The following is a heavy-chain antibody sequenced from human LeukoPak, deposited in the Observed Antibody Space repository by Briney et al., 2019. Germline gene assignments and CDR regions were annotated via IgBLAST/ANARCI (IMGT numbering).Heavy chain of an antibody. V-gene: IGHV5-51*01. Sequence: GESLKISCKGSGYTFINYWIAWGRQMPGKGLEWMAIIYPGDSDTRYSPSFQGQVAISVDKSITTTYLQWDSLQASDTAMYYCARRHNGNSHYDYWGQGTLVTVSS. CDR1: GYTFINYW. CDR3: ARRHNGNSHYDY. J-gene: IGHJ4*02. D-gene: IGHD1-7*01. CDR2: IYPGDSDT.